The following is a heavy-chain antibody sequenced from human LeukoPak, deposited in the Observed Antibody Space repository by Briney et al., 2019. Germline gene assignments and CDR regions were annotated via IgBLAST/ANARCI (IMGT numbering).Heavy chain of an antibody. J-gene: IGHJ4*02. Sequence: SETLSLTCTVSGGSISSSSYYWGWIRQPPGKGLEWIGSIYYSGSTYYNPSLKSRVTISVDTSKNQFSLKLSSVTAADTAVYYCARHGSLWFGELFRFDYWGQGTLVTVSS. V-gene: IGHV4-39*01. CDR2: IYYSGST. CDR1: GGSISSSSYY. CDR3: ARHGSLWFGELFRFDY. D-gene: IGHD3-10*01.